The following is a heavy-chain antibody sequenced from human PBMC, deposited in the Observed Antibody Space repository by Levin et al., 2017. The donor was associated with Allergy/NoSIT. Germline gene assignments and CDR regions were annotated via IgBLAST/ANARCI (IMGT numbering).Heavy chain of an antibody. D-gene: IGHD6-6*01. CDR1: GFTFSNAW. V-gene: IGHV3-15*01. CDR2: IKSKTDGGTT. Sequence: PGGSLRLSCAASGFTFSNAWMSWVRQAPGKGLEWVGRIKSKTDGGTTDYAAPVKGRFTISRDDSKNTLYLQMNSLKTEDTAVYYCTTSRDYSSSSLDYWGQGTLVTVSS. J-gene: IGHJ4*02. CDR3: TTSRDYSSSSLDY.